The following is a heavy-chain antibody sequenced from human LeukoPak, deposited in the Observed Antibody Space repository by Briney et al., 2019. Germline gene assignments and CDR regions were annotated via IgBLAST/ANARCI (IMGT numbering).Heavy chain of an antibody. CDR2: IRSKGYGGTT. CDR1: GFTFDNYA. J-gene: IGHJ4*02. Sequence: GGSLRLSCTASGFTFDNYAMGWFRQAPGKGLEWISFIRSKGYGGTTDYAASVKGRFTMSRDDSKGIAYLQMDSLKTEDTAVYYCARNWGSGSSDYWGQGTLVTVSS. CDR3: ARNWGSGSSDY. V-gene: IGHV3-49*03. D-gene: IGHD7-27*01.